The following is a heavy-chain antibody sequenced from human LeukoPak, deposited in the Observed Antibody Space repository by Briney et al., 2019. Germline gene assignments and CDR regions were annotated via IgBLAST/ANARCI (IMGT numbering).Heavy chain of an antibody. CDR3: AKDHYGSGSYCGY. J-gene: IGHJ4*02. D-gene: IGHD3-10*01. Sequence: GGSLRLSCAASGFTFSSYGMHWVRQAPGKGLEWVAVISYDGSNKYYADSVKGRFTISRDNSKNTLYLQMNSLRAEDTAVYYCAKDHYGSGSYCGYWGQGTLVTVSS. CDR1: GFTFSSYG. CDR2: ISYDGSNK. V-gene: IGHV3-30*18.